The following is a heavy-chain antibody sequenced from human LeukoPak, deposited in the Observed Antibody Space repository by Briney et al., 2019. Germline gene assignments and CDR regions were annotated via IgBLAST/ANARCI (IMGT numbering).Heavy chain of an antibody. Sequence: GGSLRLSCAASGFTFSTYGMHWVRQAPGKGLEWVAFIRYDGSNKYYADSVKGRFTISRDNSKNTLYLQMNSLRAEDTAVYYCAKDGLLWYYDSSGYYIDYWGQGTLVTVSS. CDR3: AKDGLLWYYDSSGYYIDY. CDR1: GFTFSTYG. D-gene: IGHD3-22*01. J-gene: IGHJ4*02. V-gene: IGHV3-30*02. CDR2: IRYDGSNK.